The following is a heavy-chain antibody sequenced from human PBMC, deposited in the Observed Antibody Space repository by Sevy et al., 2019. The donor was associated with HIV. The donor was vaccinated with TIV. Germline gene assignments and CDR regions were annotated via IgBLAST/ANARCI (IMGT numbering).Heavy chain of an antibody. CDR1: GFTFSTYW. J-gene: IGHJ4*02. CDR3: ARGDYYGSLYYFDY. Sequence: GGSLRLSCGASGFTFSTYWMHWVRQAPGKGLVWVSRINGDGSSTSYADSVKGRFTISRDNAKNTLYLHMNSLRAEDTAVYYCARGDYYGSLYYFDYWGPGTLVTVSS. V-gene: IGHV3-74*01. D-gene: IGHD3-10*01. CDR2: INGDGSST.